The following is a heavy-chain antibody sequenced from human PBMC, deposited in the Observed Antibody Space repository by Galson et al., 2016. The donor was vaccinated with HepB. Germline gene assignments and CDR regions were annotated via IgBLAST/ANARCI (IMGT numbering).Heavy chain of an antibody. CDR1: GFTFSNAW. CDR3: TLYTYGRFDY. V-gene: IGHV3-15*01. CDR2: INTKTDGGTT. J-gene: IGHJ4*02. Sequence: SLRLSCAASGFTFSNAWMSWVRQAPGKGLEWVGRINTKTDGGTTEYAAPVKGRLIISRDDSKNTVDLQMNSLKTEDTAVYYCTLYTYGRFDYWGQGTLVTVSS. D-gene: IGHD5-18*01.